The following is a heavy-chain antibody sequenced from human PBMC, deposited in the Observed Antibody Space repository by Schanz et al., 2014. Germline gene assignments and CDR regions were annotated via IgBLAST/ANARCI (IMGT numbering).Heavy chain of an antibody. CDR2: MNSKTGNT. J-gene: IGHJ4*02. D-gene: IGHD3-16*01. V-gene: IGHV1-8*01. CDR3: TKGRTFAR. CDR1: GYTFTSYD. Sequence: QVQLVQSGAEVKKPGASVKVSCKASGYTFTSYDINWVRQATGQGLEWMGWMNSKTGNTGYAQRFQGRVTMTRNTSITTAYLELSSLRSGDTAVYYCTKGRTFARGGQGTLVTVSS.